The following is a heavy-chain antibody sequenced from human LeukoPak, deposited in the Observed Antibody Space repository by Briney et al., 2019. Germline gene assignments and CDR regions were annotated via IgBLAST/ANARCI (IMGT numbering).Heavy chain of an antibody. CDR1: GFTFTTYW. Sequence: GGSPRLSCAASGFTFTTYWKGWVRPAPGKGLVWVSRINNDGTATFFADSVKGRFTISRDNAKNTWYLQMDSLRAKDTAMYYRARATLDRGKTREYWGKGTLVTVSS. J-gene: IGHJ4*02. D-gene: IGHD1-1*01. CDR3: ARATLDRGKTREY. V-gene: IGHV3-74*01. CDR2: INNDGTAT.